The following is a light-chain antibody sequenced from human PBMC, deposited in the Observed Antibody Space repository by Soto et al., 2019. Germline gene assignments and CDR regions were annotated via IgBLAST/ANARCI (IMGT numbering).Light chain of an antibody. Sequence: EVVVTQSPATLSVSPGERTTLSCRASQSVSTNLAWYQQKPGQAPRLLIYGASSRATGIPDRFSGSGSGTDFTLTISRLEPEDFAVYYCQQYGSSPSFGGGTKVDIK. CDR1: QSVSTN. V-gene: IGKV3-20*01. CDR2: GAS. CDR3: QQYGSSPS. J-gene: IGKJ4*01.